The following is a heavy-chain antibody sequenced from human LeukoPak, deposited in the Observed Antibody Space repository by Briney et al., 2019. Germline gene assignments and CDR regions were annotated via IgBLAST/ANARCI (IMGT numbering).Heavy chain of an antibody. D-gene: IGHD3-9*01. CDR2: ISAYNGNT. Sequence: ASVKVSCKASGYTFTSYGISWVRQALGQGLEWMGWISAYNGNTNYAQKLQGRVTMTTDTSTSTAYMELRSLRSDDTAVYYCAREAYYDILTGYSPHFDYWGQGTLVTVSS. V-gene: IGHV1-18*01. CDR1: GYTFTSYG. J-gene: IGHJ4*02. CDR3: AREAYYDILTGYSPHFDY.